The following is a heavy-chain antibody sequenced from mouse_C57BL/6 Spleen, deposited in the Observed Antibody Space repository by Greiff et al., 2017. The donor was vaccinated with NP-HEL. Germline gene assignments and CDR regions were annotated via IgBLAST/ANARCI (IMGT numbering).Heavy chain of an antibody. V-gene: IGHV1-15*01. CDR3: TRAYCSSSAWFAY. J-gene: IGHJ3*01. Sequence: QVQLQQSGAELVRPGASVTLSCKASGYTFTDYEMHWVKQTPVHGLEWIGAIDPETGGTAYNQKFKGKAILTADKSSSTAYMELRSLTSEDSADYYCTRAYCSSSAWFAYWGQGTLVTVSA. CDR2: IDPETGGT. CDR1: GYTFTDYE. D-gene: IGHD1-1*01.